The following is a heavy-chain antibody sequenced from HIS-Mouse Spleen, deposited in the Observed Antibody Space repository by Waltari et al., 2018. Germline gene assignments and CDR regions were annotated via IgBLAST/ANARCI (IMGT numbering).Heavy chain of an antibody. CDR3: AKGGGYYYAFDI. Sequence: VQPLESGGGLVHPGGSLRLSCAASGFTFRSYAMSWVGQAPGEGLELVSAISGSGGSTYYADSVKGRFTISRDNSKNTLYLQMNSLRAEDTAVYYCAKGGGYYYAFDIWGQGTMVTVSS. D-gene: IGHD3-22*01. CDR2: ISGSGGST. V-gene: IGHV3-23*01. CDR1: GFTFRSYA. J-gene: IGHJ3*02.